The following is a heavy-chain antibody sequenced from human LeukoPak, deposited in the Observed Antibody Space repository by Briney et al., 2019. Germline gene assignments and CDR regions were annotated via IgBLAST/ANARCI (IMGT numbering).Heavy chain of an antibody. CDR1: GYSISSGYY. Sequence: SETLSLTCAVSGYSISSGYYWGWIRQPPGKGLEGIGSIYHSGSTYYNPSLKSRVTISVDTSKNHFSLKLSSVTAADTAVYYCARDYYDSSGYYYVDWFDPWGQGTLVTVSS. D-gene: IGHD3-22*01. CDR2: IYHSGST. V-gene: IGHV4-38-2*02. CDR3: ARDYYDSSGYYYVDWFDP. J-gene: IGHJ5*02.